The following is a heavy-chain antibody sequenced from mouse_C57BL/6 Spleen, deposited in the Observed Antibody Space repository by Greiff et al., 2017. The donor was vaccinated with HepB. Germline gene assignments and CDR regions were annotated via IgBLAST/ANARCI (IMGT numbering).Heavy chain of an antibody. CDR1: GFSLSTFGMG. CDR3: ARIVLATVVATKYFDV. V-gene: IGHV8-8*01. CDR2: IWWDDDK. Sequence: QVTLKVCGPGILQPSQSLSLTCSFSGFSLSTFGMGVGWIRQPSGKGLEWLAHIWWDDDKYYNPALKSRLTSSKDTSKNQVFLKIANVDTADTATYYCARIVLATVVATKYFDVWGTGTTVTVSS. D-gene: IGHD1-1*01. J-gene: IGHJ1*03.